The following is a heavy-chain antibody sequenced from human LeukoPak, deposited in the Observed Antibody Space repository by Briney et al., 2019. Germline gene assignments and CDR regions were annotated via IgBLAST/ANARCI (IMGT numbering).Heavy chain of an antibody. Sequence: GESLTLSCAPSGLTFSSYWMSWVRPPARRGLDWVANIKQVGSEKYHVDSVKGPCTISRDHAKKPLYLQTDSYRADEPAMHYRAREFPGTTGDYWGQGTLVTVSS. CDR3: AREFPGTTGDY. CDR2: IKQVGSEK. V-gene: IGHV3-7*01. CDR1: GLTFSSYW. D-gene: IGHD1-1*01. J-gene: IGHJ4*02.